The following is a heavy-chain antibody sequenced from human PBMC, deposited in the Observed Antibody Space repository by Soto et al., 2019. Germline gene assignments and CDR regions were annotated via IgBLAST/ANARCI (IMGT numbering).Heavy chain of an antibody. CDR3: ARDSIAVAGTSRSAYSVMAV. D-gene: IGHD6-19*01. CDR2: ISAYNGNT. J-gene: IGHJ6*02. Sequence: QVQLVQSGAEVKKPGASVKVSCKASGYTFTSYGISWVRQAPGQGLEWMGWISAYNGNTNYAQKLQGRVTMTTDTSTSTAYMELRSLRSDDTAVYYCARDSIAVAGTSRSAYSVMAVWGQGTTVTVSS. V-gene: IGHV1-18*01. CDR1: GYTFTSYG.